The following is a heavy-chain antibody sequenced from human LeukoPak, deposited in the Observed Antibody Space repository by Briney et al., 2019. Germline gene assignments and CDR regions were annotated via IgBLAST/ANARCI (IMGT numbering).Heavy chain of an antibody. D-gene: IGHD1-26*01. CDR2: INLNTGGT. CDR3: ARLGQVILPNDAFDI. CDR1: GYTFTASF. Sequence: ASVTVSCKASGYTFTASFMHWVRQAPGRGLEWMGWINLNTGGTSYAQRFQGRVTMTRDTSISTAYMDLSRLTSDDTAVYYCARLGQVILPNDAFDIWGQGTMVTVSS. V-gene: IGHV1-2*02. J-gene: IGHJ3*02.